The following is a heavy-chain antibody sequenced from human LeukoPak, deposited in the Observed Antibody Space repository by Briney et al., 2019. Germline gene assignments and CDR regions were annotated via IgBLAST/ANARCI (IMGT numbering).Heavy chain of an antibody. CDR2: INCNGGST. CDR1: GFTFDDYG. V-gene: IGHV3-20*04. J-gene: IGHJ6*03. Sequence: PGGSLRLSCAASGFTFDDYGMSWVRQAPGKGLEWVSGINCNGGSTCYADSVKGRFTVSRDNAKNSLYLQMNRLRAEDTAVCYFARAAEGGAYYYGSGSYSYYYYYMDVWGKGTTVTVSS. CDR3: ARAAEGGAYYYGSGSYSYYYYYMDV. D-gene: IGHD3-10*01.